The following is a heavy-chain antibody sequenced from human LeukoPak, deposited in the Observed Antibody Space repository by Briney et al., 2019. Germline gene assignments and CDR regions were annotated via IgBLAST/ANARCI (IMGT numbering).Heavy chain of an antibody. CDR3: ARTDYDILTGYYPEIPYFDY. D-gene: IGHD3-9*01. CDR1: GGSISSYY. V-gene: IGHV4-59*12. J-gene: IGHJ4*02. CDR2: IYYSGST. Sequence: PSETLSLTCTVSGGSISSYYWSWIRQPPGKGLEWIGYIYYSGSTNYNPSLKSRVTISVDTSKNQFSLKLSSVTASDTAVYYCARTDYDILTGYYPEIPYFDYWGQGTLVTVSS.